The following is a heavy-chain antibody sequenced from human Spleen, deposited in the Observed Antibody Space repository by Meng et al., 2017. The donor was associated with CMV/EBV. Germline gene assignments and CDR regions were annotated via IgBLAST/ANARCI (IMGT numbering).Heavy chain of an antibody. CDR3: AKDDYGATGFDP. CDR1: GFTVSSNY. Sequence: GESLKISCAASGFTVSSNYMSWVRQAPGKGLEWVSVIYSGGSTYYADSVKGRFTISRDNSRNTLYLQMNSLRAEDTAVYYCAKDDYGATGFDPWGQGTLVTVSS. V-gene: IGHV3-53*01. J-gene: IGHJ5*02. CDR2: IYSGGST. D-gene: IGHD4/OR15-4a*01.